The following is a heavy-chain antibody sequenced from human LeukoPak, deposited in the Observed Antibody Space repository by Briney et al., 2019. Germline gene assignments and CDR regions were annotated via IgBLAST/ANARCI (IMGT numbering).Heavy chain of an antibody. CDR3: ASLRKLLGS. V-gene: IGHV3-48*03. CDR2: ISKTGNSGYTI. J-gene: IGHJ5*02. CDR1: GFTFSSYE. Sequence: GGSLRPSCAASGFTFSSYEMDWVRQVPGKGLELLAYISKTGNSGYTIYYADSVKGRFIISRDNAKNSVYIQMYNLRAEDTAVYHCASLRKLLGSWGQGTLVTVSS. D-gene: IGHD2-21*02.